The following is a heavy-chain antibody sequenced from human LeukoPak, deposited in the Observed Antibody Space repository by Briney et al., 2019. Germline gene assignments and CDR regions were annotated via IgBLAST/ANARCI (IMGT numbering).Heavy chain of an antibody. Sequence: ASVKVSCKASGYTFTSYGISWVRQAPGQGLEWMGWISAYNGNTNYAQKLQGRVTMTTDTSTSTAYMELRSLRSDDTAVYYCARARSVRPRGKTGGDATPFYYYYYMDVWGKGTTVTVSS. CDR2: ISAYNGNT. J-gene: IGHJ6*03. V-gene: IGHV1-18*01. CDR3: ARARSVRPRGKTGGDATPFYYYYYMDV. D-gene: IGHD4-17*01. CDR1: GYTFTSYG.